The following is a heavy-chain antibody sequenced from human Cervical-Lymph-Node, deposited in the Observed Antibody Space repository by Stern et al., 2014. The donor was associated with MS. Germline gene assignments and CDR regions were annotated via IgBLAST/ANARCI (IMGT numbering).Heavy chain of an antibody. CDR3: ARERRYYYGSGTYLYYFDH. V-gene: IGHV4-31*03. D-gene: IGHD3-10*01. CDR1: GGSISSGGFY. CDR2: IFNSGST. Sequence: QVQLVESGPGLVKPSQTLSLTCTVSGGSISSGGFYWSWIRQHPGKGLVWIGYIFNSGSTSYSPSLKSRVTISVDTSKNQFSLRLTSVTAADTAVYYCARERRYYYGSGTYLYYFDHWGQGTLVTVSS. J-gene: IGHJ4*02.